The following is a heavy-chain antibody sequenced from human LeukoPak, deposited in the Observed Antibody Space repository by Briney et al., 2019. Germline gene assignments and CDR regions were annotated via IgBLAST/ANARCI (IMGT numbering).Heavy chain of an antibody. V-gene: IGHV3-7*01. J-gene: IGHJ4*02. D-gene: IGHD6-19*01. CDR1: GFTFSSHW. CDR2: IKQDGSEK. Sequence: GGSLRLSCAASGFTFSSHWMNWVRQAPGKGLEWVANIKQDGSEKYYVDSVKGRFIISRDNAKNSLYLQTNSLRAEDTAVYYCARDHTVGQWPTHFDYWGQGTLVTVSS. CDR3: ARDHTVGQWPTHFDY.